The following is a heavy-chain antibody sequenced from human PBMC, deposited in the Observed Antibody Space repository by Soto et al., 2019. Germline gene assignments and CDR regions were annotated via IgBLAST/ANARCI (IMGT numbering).Heavy chain of an antibody. CDR3: ARHDFWHGFDI. CDR2: IYPGASDT. J-gene: IGHJ3*02. CDR1: GYSFTSYW. Sequence: PGESLKISCKGPGYSFTSYWIGWVRQMPGKDLEWIGIIYPGASDTRYSPSFQGKVTISADKPISTAYLQWSSLKASDTAMYYCARHDFWHGFDIWRQGTMVTVSS. V-gene: IGHV5-51*01. D-gene: IGHD3-3*01.